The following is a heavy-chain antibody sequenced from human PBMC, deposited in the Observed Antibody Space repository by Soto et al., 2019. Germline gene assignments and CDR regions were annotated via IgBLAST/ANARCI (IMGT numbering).Heavy chain of an antibody. CDR2: ISYDGSNK. V-gene: IGHV3-30-3*01. Sequence: QAQLVESGGRVVQPGRSLRLSCAASGFTFSSYDMHWVRQAPGKGLEWVSVISYDGSNKYYADSVKGRFTISRDNSKNTLSLQMNSLRVEDTAVYYCARGRAGGLDIWGQGTMVTVSS. CDR3: ARGRAGGLDI. CDR1: GFTFSSYD. D-gene: IGHD3-16*01. J-gene: IGHJ3*02.